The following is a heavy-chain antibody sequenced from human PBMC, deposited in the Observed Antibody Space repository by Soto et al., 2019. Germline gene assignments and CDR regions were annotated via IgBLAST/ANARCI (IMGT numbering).Heavy chain of an antibody. Sequence: QVQLQQWGAGLLKPSETLSLTCAVYGGSFSGYYWSWIRQPPGKGLEWIGEINHSGSTNYNPSLKRRVPISVDTSKNQFSLKLSSVTAADTAVYYCARGPHCSGGSCYSDWFDPWGQGTLVTVSS. CDR2: INHSGST. V-gene: IGHV4-34*01. CDR1: GGSFSGYY. D-gene: IGHD2-15*01. J-gene: IGHJ5*02. CDR3: ARGPHCSGGSCYSDWFDP.